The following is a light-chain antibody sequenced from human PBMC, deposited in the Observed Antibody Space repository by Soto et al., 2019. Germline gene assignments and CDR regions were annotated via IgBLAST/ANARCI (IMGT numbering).Light chain of an antibody. J-gene: IGLJ2*01. Sequence: QSALTQPASVSGSPGQSITISCTGTSSDVGSYNLVSWYRQHPGKAPKLMIYEGSKRPSGVSNRFSGSTSGNTASLTISGLQAEDEADYYCCSYAGSSTYVVFGGGTKLAVL. CDR2: EGS. CDR3: CSYAGSSTYVV. V-gene: IGLV2-23*01. CDR1: SSDVGSYNL.